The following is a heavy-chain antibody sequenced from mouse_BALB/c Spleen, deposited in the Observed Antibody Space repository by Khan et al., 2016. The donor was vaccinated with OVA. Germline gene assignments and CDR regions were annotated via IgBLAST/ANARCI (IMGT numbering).Heavy chain of an antibody. J-gene: IGHJ2*01. CDR1: GYAFRSYW. Sequence: QVQLLQSGAELMKPGASVKISCKATGYAFRSYWIEWVKQRPGHGLEWVGEILPGTGNTNYNEKFEGKATFTADTSSTTAYLQLSSLTSEDSAVYYCTRPYYADFWGQGTTLTVSS. D-gene: IGHD2-10*01. CDR3: TRPYYADF. CDR2: ILPGTGNT. V-gene: IGHV1-9*01.